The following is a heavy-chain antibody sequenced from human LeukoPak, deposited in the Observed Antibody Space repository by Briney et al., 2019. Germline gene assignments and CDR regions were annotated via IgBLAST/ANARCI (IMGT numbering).Heavy chain of an antibody. CDR3: ARTGDVVVVAAKPNYYFDY. CDR1: GGSFSGYY. CDR2: INHSGST. V-gene: IGHV4-34*01. Sequence: PSETLSLTCGVYGGSFSGYYWSWIRQPPGKGLEWIGEINHSGSTNYNPSLKSRVTISVDTSKNQFSLKLSSVTAADTAVYYCARTGDVVVVAAKPNYYFDYWGQGTLVTVSS. D-gene: IGHD2-15*01. J-gene: IGHJ4*02.